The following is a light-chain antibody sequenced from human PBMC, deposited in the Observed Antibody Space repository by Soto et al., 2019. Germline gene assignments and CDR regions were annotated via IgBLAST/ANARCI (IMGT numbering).Light chain of an antibody. V-gene: IGKV1-5*03. Sequence: DIQMTQSPSTLSASVGDRVTITCRASQSISSWLAWYQQKPGKAPKLLIYKASSLESGVPSRFSGSGSGTEFTLTISSLQPDDFATYYCQQYNIYSTFGGGTKVE. J-gene: IGKJ4*01. CDR1: QSISSW. CDR2: KAS. CDR3: QQYNIYST.